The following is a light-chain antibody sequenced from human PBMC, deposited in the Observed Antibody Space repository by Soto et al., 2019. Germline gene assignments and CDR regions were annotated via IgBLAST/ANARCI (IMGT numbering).Light chain of an antibody. CDR1: QSISRT. Sequence: EIVLTQSPDTLSVSPGERATLSCRASQSISRTLAWYQQKSGQPPRLLIYGASTRATGISARFSGSGSGTEFTLTISSLQSEDFGVYYCQQYNNWWTFGQGTKV. J-gene: IGKJ1*01. CDR2: GAS. CDR3: QQYNNWWT. V-gene: IGKV3-15*01.